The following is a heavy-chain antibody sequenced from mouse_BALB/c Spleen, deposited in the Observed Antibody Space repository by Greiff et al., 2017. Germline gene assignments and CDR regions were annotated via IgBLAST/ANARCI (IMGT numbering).Heavy chain of an antibody. Sequence: EVHLVESGPGLVKPSQSLSLTCTVTGYSITSDYAWNWIRQFPGNKLEWMGYISYSGSTSYNPSLKSRISITRDTSKNQFFLQLNSVTTEDTATYYCAAITTVRDYWGQGTTLTVSS. CDR3: AAITTVRDY. V-gene: IGHV3-2*02. CDR1: GYSITSDYA. D-gene: IGHD1-1*01. J-gene: IGHJ2*01. CDR2: ISYSGST.